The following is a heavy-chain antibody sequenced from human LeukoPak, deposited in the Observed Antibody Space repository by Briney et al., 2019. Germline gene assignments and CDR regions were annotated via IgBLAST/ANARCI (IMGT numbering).Heavy chain of an antibody. Sequence: GGSLRLSCAASGFTFSSYSMNWVRQAPGKGLEWVSSISSSSSYIYYADSVKGRFTISRDNAKNSLYLQMNSLRAEDTAVYYCARYCSSTSCHAGDYWGQGTLVTVSS. V-gene: IGHV3-21*01. D-gene: IGHD2-2*01. CDR3: ARYCSSTSCHAGDY. CDR1: GFTFSSYS. CDR2: ISSSSSYI. J-gene: IGHJ4*02.